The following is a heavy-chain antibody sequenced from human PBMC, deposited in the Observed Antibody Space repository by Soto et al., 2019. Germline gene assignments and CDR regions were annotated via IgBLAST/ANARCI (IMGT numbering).Heavy chain of an antibody. CDR2: IYYSGST. D-gene: IGHD3-10*01. Sequence: LSLTCTVSGGSISSGGYYWSWIRQHPGKGLEWIGYIYYSGSTYYNPSLKSRVTISVDTSKNQFSLKLSSVTAADTAVYYCARDAVGFGSYYYYGMDVWGQGTTVTVSS. J-gene: IGHJ6*02. V-gene: IGHV4-31*02. CDR1: GGSISSGGYY. CDR3: ARDAVGFGSYYYYGMDV.